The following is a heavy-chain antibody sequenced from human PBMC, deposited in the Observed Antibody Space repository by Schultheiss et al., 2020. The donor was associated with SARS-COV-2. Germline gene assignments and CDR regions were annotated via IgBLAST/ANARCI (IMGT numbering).Heavy chain of an antibody. V-gene: IGHV1-18*01. Sequence: ASVKVSCKASGYTFTSYGISWVRQAPGQGLEWMGWISAYNGNTNYAQKLQGRVTITADKSTSTAYMELSSLRSEDTAVYYCAVRMITFGGVIGSFDYWGQGTLVTVSS. J-gene: IGHJ4*02. CDR2: ISAYNGNT. D-gene: IGHD3-16*02. CDR3: AVRMITFGGVIGSFDY. CDR1: GYTFTSYG.